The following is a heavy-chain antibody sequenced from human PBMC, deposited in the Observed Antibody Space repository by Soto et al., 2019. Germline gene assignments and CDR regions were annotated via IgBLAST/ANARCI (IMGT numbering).Heavy chain of an antibody. J-gene: IGHJ6*02. CDR2: INAGNGNT. V-gene: IGHV1-3*01. CDR3: ARVSYYYDSSSPLRV. CDR1: GYTFTSYA. Sequence: QVQLVQSGAEVKKPGASVKVSCKASGYTFTSYAMHWVRQAPGQRLEWMGWINAGNGNTKYSQKFQGRVTITGDTSASTAYMELSSLRSEDTAVYYCARVSYYYDSSSPLRVWGQGTTVTVSS. D-gene: IGHD3-22*01.